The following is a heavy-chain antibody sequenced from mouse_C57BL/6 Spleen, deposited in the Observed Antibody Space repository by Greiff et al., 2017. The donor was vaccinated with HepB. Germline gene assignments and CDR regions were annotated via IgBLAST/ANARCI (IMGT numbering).Heavy chain of an antibody. V-gene: IGHV3-6*01. J-gene: IGHJ3*01. CDR1: GYSITSGYY. CDR3: ARDIYGPFAY. D-gene: IGHD1-1*02. Sequence: DVQLQESGPGLVKPSQSLSLTCSVTGYSITSGYYWNWIRQFPGNKLEWMGYISYDGSNNYNPSLKNRISITRDTSKNQFFLKLNSVTTEDTATYYCARDIYGPFAYWGQGTLVTVSA. CDR2: ISYDGSN.